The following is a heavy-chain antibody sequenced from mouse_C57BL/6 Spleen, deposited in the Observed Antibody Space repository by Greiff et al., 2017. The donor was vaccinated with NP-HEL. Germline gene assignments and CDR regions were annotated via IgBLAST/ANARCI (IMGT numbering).Heavy chain of an antibody. D-gene: IGHD1-1*01. V-gene: IGHV1-53*01. CDR1: GYTFTSYW. J-gene: IGHJ3*01. CDR2: INPSNGGT. CDR3: ARESPSLNYGSTSFAY. Sequence: QVQLQQPGTELVKPGASVKLSCKASGYTFTSYWMHWVKQRPGQGLEWIGNINPSNGGTNYNEKFKSKATLTVDKSSSTAYMQLSSLTSEDSAVYYGARESPSLNYGSTSFAYWGQGTLVTVSA.